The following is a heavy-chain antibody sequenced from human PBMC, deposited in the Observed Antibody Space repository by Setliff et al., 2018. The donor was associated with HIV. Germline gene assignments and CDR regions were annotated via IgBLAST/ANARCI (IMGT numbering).Heavy chain of an antibody. V-gene: IGHV4-4*09. J-gene: IGHJ4*02. D-gene: IGHD2-21*02. CDR1: GGSVNDFY. CDR2: IHSSGST. Sequence: PSETLSLTCTVSGGSVNDFYCNWIRQPPGKGPEWIGYIHSSGSTIYNPSLKSRITISLDTSKEQFSLEPSSATAADTAVYYCATLDHSGGNFLAYWGQGSLVTVSS. CDR3: ATLDHSGGNFLAY.